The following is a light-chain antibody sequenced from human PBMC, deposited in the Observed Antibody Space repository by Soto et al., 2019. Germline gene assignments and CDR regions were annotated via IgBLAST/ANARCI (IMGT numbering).Light chain of an antibody. CDR2: GAS. Sequence: EIVMTQSPATLSVSPGERATLSCRASQSVGRNLAWYQQKPGQAPRLLIYGASTRATGIPARFSGSGSGTESTFTISSLQSEDFAIYSCQQYNHWPPLTFGGGTKVEIK. V-gene: IGKV3-15*01. CDR3: QQYNHWPPLT. CDR1: QSVGRN. J-gene: IGKJ4*01.